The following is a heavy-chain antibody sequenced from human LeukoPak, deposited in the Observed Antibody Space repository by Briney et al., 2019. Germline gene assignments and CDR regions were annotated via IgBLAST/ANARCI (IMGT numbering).Heavy chain of an antibody. CDR3: ARSGSYSDY. J-gene: IGHJ4*02. CDR1: GGSISSYY. Sequence: SETVSLTCTVSGGSISSYYWSWIRQPPGKGLEWIGYIYYSGSTNYNPSLKSRVTISVDTSKNQFSLKLSSVTAADTAVYYCARSGSYSDYWGQGTLVTVSS. D-gene: IGHD1-26*01. V-gene: IGHV4-59*08. CDR2: IYYSGST.